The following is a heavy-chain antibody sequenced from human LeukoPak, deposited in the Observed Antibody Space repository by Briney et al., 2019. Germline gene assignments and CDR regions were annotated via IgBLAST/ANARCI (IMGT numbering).Heavy chain of an antibody. CDR1: GFSFSGSA. CDR2: IDKKDKGYATAT. D-gene: IGHD3-22*01. J-gene: IGHJ5*02. V-gene: IGHV3-73*01. Sequence: PGGSLRLSCAASGFSFSGSAIHWVRQSSGKGLEWVGQIDKKDKGYATATAYAASVKGRFTISRDDSINTAYLQMKSLKTEDTALYYCTRDSRTYNWFDPWGQGTLVTVSS. CDR3: TRDSRTYNWFDP.